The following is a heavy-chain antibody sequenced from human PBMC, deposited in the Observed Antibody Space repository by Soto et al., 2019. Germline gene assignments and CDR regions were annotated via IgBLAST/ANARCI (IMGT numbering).Heavy chain of an antibody. CDR1: GFIFRSYA. Sequence: EVQLVESGGGLVQPGGSLRLSCSVSGFIFRSYAMHWVRQAPGKGLEYVASISSEGASTYYADSVKGRFIISRDNSKNTLYLQMSSLRAEDTAVYYCVKDRYVDYWGQGILVTVSS. CDR3: VKDRYVDY. J-gene: IGHJ4*02. V-gene: IGHV3-64D*06. CDR2: ISSEGAST.